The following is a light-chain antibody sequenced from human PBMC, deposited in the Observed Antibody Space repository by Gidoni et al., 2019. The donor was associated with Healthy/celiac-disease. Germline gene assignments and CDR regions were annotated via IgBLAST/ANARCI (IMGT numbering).Light chain of an antibody. CDR3: QQRSNWPPLT. J-gene: IGKJ4*01. Sequence: EIVLTQSPATLSLSTGERATLSCRASQSVRSYLAWYHQKPGQAPRLLIYDASHRATGIPARVSGSGSGTDFTLTISSLEPEDFAVYYCQQRSNWPPLTFGGXTKVEIK. V-gene: IGKV3-11*01. CDR2: DAS. CDR1: QSVRSY.